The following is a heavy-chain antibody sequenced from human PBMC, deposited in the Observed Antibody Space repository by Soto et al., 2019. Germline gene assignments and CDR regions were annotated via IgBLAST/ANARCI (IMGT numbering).Heavy chain of an antibody. J-gene: IGHJ4*02. D-gene: IGHD2-15*01. V-gene: IGHV3-33*01. CDR2: IWYDGSNK. CDR3: ARDRGGYCSGGSCMPGDY. Sequence: QVQLVESGGGVVQPGRSLRLSCAASGFTFSSYGMHWVRQAPGKGLEWVAGIWYDGSNKYYADSVKGRFTISRDNSKNTLYLQMNSLRAEDTAVYYCARDRGGYCSGGSCMPGDYWGQGTLVTVSS. CDR1: GFTFSSYG.